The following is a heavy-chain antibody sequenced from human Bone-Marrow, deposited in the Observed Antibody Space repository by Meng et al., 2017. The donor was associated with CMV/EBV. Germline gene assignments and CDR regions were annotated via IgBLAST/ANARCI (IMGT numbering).Heavy chain of an antibody. CDR3: ARGGYGSGSTYYYYYYGMDV. CDR1: GFTFSSYS. Sequence: GESLKISCAASGFTFSSYSMNWVRQAPGKGLEWVPSISSSSSYIYYADSVKGRFTISRDNAKNSLYLQMNSLRAEDTAVYYCARGGYGSGSTYYYYYYGMDVWGQGTTVTVSS. V-gene: IGHV3-21*01. CDR2: ISSSSSYI. D-gene: IGHD3-10*01. J-gene: IGHJ6*01.